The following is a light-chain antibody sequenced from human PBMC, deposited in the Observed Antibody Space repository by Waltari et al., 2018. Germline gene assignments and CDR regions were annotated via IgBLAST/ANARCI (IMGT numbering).Light chain of an antibody. V-gene: IGKV3-20*01. CDR3: QNHERLPAT. CDR1: HSISKY. CDR2: AAS. Sequence: SCRASHSISKYLFWTQQRPGHAPRLLIYAASTRATGIPDRFSGSGFGTDFSLTISRLEPEDFAVYYCQNHERLPATFGQGTRVEI. J-gene: IGKJ1*01.